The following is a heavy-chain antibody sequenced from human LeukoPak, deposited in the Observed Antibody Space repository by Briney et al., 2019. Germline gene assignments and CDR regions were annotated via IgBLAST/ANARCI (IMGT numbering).Heavy chain of an antibody. V-gene: IGHV4-39*01. D-gene: IGHD3-10*01. CDR3: ARRGGRYYIDY. J-gene: IGHJ4*02. Sequence: SETLSLTCTVSGCSIGGSNYYWAWIRQPPGKELEWIGSIYYSGTTYYNPSLKSRVTISVDTSKNQFSLKLTSVTAADTAVYYCARRGGRYYIDYWGQGTLVTVSS. CDR2: IYYSGTT. CDR1: GCSIGGSNYY.